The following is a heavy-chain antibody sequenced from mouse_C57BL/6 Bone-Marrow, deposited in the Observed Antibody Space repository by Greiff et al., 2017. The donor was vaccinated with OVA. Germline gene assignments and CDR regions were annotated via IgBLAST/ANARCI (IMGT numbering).Heavy chain of an antibody. V-gene: IGHV1-54*01. J-gene: IGHJ3*01. CDR1: GYAFTNYL. CDR3: ARSRDYYYGSRSWFAY. Sequence: QVQLKQSGAELVRPGTSVKVSCKASGYAFTNYLIEWVKQRPGQGLEWIGVINPGSGGTNYNEKFKGKATLTADKSSSTAYMQLSSLTSEDSAVYFCARSRDYYYGSRSWFAYWGQGTLVTVSA. D-gene: IGHD1-1*01. CDR2: INPGSGGT.